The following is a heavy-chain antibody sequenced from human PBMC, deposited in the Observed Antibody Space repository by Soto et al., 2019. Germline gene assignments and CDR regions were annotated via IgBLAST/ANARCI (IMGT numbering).Heavy chain of an antibody. CDR2: IHASGYST. CDR3: AHSGPCIAEGVYLSCTWFDP. D-gene: IGHD6-13*01. CDR1: GFTFNNYA. Sequence: GGSLRLSCAASGFTFNNYAMTWVRQAPGKGLEWVSSIHASGYSTYYADSVKGRFTISRDNSKNTLYLQMNSLRAEDTALYYCAHSGPCIAEGVYLSCTWFDPCGEGTLVTVSS. J-gene: IGHJ5*02. V-gene: IGHV3-23*01.